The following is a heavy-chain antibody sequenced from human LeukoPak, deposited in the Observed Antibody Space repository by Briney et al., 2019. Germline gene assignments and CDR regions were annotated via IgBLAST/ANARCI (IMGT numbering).Heavy chain of an antibody. CDR2: IRQDGNDR. D-gene: IGHD3-16*01. Sequence: LELVAKIRQDGNDRNYFDSVKRRFTISRENTKSSLYLQMNSLRAEDTAVYYCAKDTPFGGYWGRGALVTVSS. J-gene: IGHJ4*02. V-gene: IGHV3-7*04. CDR3: AKDTPFGGY.